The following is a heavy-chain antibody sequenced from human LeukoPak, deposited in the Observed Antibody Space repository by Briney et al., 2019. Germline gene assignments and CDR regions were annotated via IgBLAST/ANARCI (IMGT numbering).Heavy chain of an antibody. J-gene: IGHJ6*02. CDR2: ISGSGGNT. D-gene: IGHD6-13*01. CDR3: ARGGILYGMDV. V-gene: IGHV3-23*01. CDR1: RFTFSAYS. Sequence: PGGPLRLSCAASRFTFSAYSMTWVRQAPGKGLEWVSAISGSGGNTYYADSVKGRFTISRDNSKNTLYLQMNSLRAEDTAAYYCARGGILYGMDVWGQGTTVTVSS.